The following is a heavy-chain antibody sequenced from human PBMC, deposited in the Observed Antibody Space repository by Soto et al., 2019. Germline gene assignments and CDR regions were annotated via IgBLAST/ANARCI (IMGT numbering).Heavy chain of an antibody. V-gene: IGHV3-23*01. CDR2: ISGSGGST. J-gene: IGHJ6*03. CDR3: AKRRYCSGGSCYPFYYYYYMDV. D-gene: IGHD2-15*01. CDR1: GFTFSSYA. Sequence: GGSLRLSCAASGFTFSSYAMSWVRQAPGKGLEWVSAISGSGGSTYYADSMKGRFTISRDNSKNTLYLQMNSLRAEDTAVYYCAKRRYCSGGSCYPFYYYYYMDVWGKGTTVTVSS.